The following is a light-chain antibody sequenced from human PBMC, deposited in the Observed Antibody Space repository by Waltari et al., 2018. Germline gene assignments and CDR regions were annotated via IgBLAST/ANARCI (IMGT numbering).Light chain of an antibody. CDR2: YRSDSDK. J-gene: IGLJ2*01. V-gene: IGLV5-45*03. CDR3: MTWHSSAVV. CDR1: SGFNLGTYR. Sequence: QAVLTQPSSLSAPPGASASLTCTLRSGFNLGTYRLSWFPQKPGSPPRYLLWYRSDSDKQQGSGVPSRFSGSKDASANAGILVISGLQSEDEADYYCMTWHSSAVVFGGGTKLTVL.